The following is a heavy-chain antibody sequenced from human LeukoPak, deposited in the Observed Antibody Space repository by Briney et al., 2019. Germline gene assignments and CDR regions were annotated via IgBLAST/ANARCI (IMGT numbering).Heavy chain of an antibody. CDR2: ISPSVGST. CDR3: ARELSSSSRLLDS. J-gene: IGHJ4*02. V-gene: IGHV1-46*01. D-gene: IGHD6-6*01. CDR1: GYTSSSYY. Sequence: GASVKVSCKASGYTSSSYYMHWVRQAPGQGLEWMGIISPSVGSTSHAQKFQGRVTMTRDMSTSTVYMELSSLRSEDTAEYYCARELSSSSRLLDSWGQGTLVTVSS.